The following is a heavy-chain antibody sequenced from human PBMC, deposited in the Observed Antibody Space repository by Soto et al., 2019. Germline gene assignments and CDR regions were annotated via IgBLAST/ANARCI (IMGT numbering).Heavy chain of an antibody. J-gene: IGHJ4*02. Sequence: QVQLQESGQGLLKPSKPLSLTCPVSGGSFSSGGSSWSWSRQHPGKGLEWIGSIYYSGSTYYNPSLKSRVTISVDTSKNQFSLKLSSVTAADTAVYYCARRVLHWGQGTLVTVSS. CDR3: ARRVLH. CDR2: IYYSGST. CDR1: GGSFSSGGSS. V-gene: IGHV4-31*03. D-gene: IGHD3-16*01.